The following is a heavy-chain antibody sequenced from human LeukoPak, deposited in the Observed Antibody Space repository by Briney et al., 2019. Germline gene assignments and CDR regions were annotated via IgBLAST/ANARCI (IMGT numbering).Heavy chain of an antibody. D-gene: IGHD3-3*02. J-gene: IGHJ5*02. V-gene: IGHV4-38-2*01. CDR2: IHHSGST. Sequence: SETLSLTCGVSGFSISSDCSWASIRQPPGKGLEWIGSIHHSGSTLYNSSLVSRVTISLDASKNQFSLLLTSVTAADTAVYYCARIGFRNFDWLDPWGQGTLVTVSS. CDR3: ARIGFRNFDWLDP. CDR1: GFSISSDCS.